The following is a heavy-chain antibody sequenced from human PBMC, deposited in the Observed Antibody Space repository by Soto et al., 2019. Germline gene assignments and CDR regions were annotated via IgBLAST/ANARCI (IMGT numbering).Heavy chain of an antibody. Sequence: QVQLVESGGGVVQPGRSLRLSCAASGFTFSSYGMYWVRQAPGKGLEWVAVISYDGSNKYYADSVKGRFTISRDISKKTLYLQMNRLRVEDTAVYYCAKEENYYDTTPWGIDYWGQGTLVSVSS. CDR1: GFTFSSYG. D-gene: IGHD3-22*01. J-gene: IGHJ4*02. V-gene: IGHV3-30*18. CDR2: ISYDGSNK. CDR3: AKEENYYDTTPWGIDY.